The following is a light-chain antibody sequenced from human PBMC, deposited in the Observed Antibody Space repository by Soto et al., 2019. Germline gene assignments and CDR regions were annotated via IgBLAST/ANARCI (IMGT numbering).Light chain of an antibody. CDR1: QSISSW. Sequence: DIQMTQSPSILSSSVGDRVTITCRASQSISSWLAWYQQKPGKAPKLLIYAASTLQSGVPSRFSGSGSGTDFTLTISCLQSEDFATYYCQQYYSYPTFGQGTRLEI. CDR3: QQYYSYPT. V-gene: IGKV1-5*01. CDR2: AAS. J-gene: IGKJ5*01.